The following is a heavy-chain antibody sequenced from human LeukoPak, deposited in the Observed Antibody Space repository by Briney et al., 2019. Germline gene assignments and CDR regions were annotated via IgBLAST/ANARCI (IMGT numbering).Heavy chain of an antibody. CDR2: LHHSGST. Sequence: PSETLSLTCAVSGYSITSVYWWGWIRQTPGRGLEWIGRLHHSGSTPYNPSLKSRVTISVDTSKKQFSLRLSSVPAADAAVYYCARVGGNDSTGHYSVDYWGQGTLVTVSS. J-gene: IGHJ4*02. D-gene: IGHD3-22*01. V-gene: IGHV4-38-2*01. CDR1: GYSITSVYW. CDR3: ARVGGNDSTGHYSVDY.